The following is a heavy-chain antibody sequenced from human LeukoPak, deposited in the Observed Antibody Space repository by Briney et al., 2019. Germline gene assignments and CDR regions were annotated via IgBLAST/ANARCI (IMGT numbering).Heavy chain of an antibody. CDR3: ARGGLPARSWFDP. V-gene: IGHV1-46*01. J-gene: IGHJ5*02. D-gene: IGHD3/OR15-3a*01. CDR2: INPSSGRT. CDR1: GYTFTSYY. Sequence: ASVKVSCKASGYTFTSYYMSWVRQAPGQGLEWMGIINPSSGRTTYAQKFQGRLTMTRDTSTSTVYMELTSLRSEDTAVFYCARGGLPARSWFDPWGQGTLVTVSS.